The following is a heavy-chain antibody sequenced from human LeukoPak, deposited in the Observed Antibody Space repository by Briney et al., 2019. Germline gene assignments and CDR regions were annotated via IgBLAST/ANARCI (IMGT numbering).Heavy chain of an antibody. Sequence: EASVKVSCKASGYTFTGYYMHWVRQAPGQGLEWMGWINPNSGGTNYAQKFQGRVTMTRDTSISTAYMELSRLRSDDTAVYYCARESEDAAAGLATYNWFDPWGQGTLVTVSS. J-gene: IGHJ5*02. CDR1: GYTFTGYY. CDR2: INPNSGGT. D-gene: IGHD6-13*01. CDR3: ARESEDAAAGLATYNWFDP. V-gene: IGHV1-2*02.